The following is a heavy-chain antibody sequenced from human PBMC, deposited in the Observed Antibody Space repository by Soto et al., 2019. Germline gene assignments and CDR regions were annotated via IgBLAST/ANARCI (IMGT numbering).Heavy chain of an antibody. J-gene: IGHJ4*02. CDR2: IYYSGST. Sequence: PSETLSLTCTVSGGSISSYYWSWIRQPPGKGLEWIGFIYYSGSTNYNPSLKSRVTISVDTSKNQFSLKLSSVTAADTAVYYCARESEAITIFGVHRPFDYWGQGTLVTVS. CDR1: GGSISSYY. D-gene: IGHD3-3*01. CDR3: ARESEAITIFGVHRPFDY. V-gene: IGHV4-59*01.